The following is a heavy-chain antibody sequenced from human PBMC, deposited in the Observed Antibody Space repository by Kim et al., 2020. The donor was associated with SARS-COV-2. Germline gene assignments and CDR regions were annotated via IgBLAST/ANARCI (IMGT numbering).Heavy chain of an antibody. V-gene: IGHV3-33*01. CDR2: K. Sequence: KYYADSAKGRFTISRDNSKITLYLQMNSLRAEDTAVYYCARVLSYYYGMDVWGQGTTVTVSS. CDR3: ARVLSYYYGMDV. J-gene: IGHJ6*02.